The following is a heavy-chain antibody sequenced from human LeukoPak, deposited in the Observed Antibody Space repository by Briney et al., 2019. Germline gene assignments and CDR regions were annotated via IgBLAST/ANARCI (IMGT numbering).Heavy chain of an antibody. CDR2: IIPIFGTA. D-gene: IGHD6-13*01. CDR3: AREGLAAAGFDY. V-gene: IGHV1-69*13. J-gene: IGHJ4*02. CDR1: GGTFSSYA. Sequence: GASVNVSCKASGGTFSSYAISWVRQVPGQGLEWMGGIIPIFGTANYAQKFQGRVTITADESTSTAYMELSSLRSEDTAVYYCAREGLAAAGFDYWGQGTLVTVSS.